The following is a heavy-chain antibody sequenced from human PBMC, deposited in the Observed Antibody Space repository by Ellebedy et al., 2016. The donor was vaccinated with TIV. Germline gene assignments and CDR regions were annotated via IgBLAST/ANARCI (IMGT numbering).Heavy chain of an antibody. V-gene: IGHV3-23*01. Sequence: GESLKISCAASGFTFSSYAMSWVRQAPGKGLVWVSAISGSGGSTYYADSVKGRFTISRDNAKNSLYLQMNSLRAEDTAVYYCARDPTARSTVTGLGDYWGQGTLVTVSS. CDR3: ARDPTARSTVTGLGDY. J-gene: IGHJ4*02. D-gene: IGHD4-17*01. CDR2: ISGSGGST. CDR1: GFTFSSYA.